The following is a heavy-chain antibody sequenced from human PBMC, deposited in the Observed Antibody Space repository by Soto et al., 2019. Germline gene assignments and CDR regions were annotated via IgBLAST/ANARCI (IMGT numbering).Heavy chain of an antibody. CDR1: GFTFSDYA. Sequence: EVQLLESGGGLVQPGGSLRLSCAASGFTFSDYAMSLVRQAPGTGLECLSLISGTGVPTLYAGSVKGPFSVSRDNSNNTLFIEMNDLRVDNTAIYHCAESICSSSRCFFLWVDPWGTVTLVTVAS. V-gene: IGHV3-23*01. CDR2: ISGTGVPT. J-gene: IGHJ5*02. D-gene: IGHD2-2*01. CDR3: AESICSSSRCFFLWVDP.